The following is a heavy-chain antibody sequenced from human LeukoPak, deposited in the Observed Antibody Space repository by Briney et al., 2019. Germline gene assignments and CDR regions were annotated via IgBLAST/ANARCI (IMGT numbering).Heavy chain of an antibody. CDR1: GGSISSYY. Sequence: PSETLSLTCTVSGGSISSYYWTWIRQPPGKGLGLEWIGYIYYSGGTNYNPSLKSRVTISIDTSKNQVSLKLSSVTAADTAVYYCARLWDSNSSLDYWGQGTLVTVSS. V-gene: IGHV4-59*08. J-gene: IGHJ4*02. D-gene: IGHD6-6*01. CDR2: IYYSGGT. CDR3: ARLWDSNSSLDY.